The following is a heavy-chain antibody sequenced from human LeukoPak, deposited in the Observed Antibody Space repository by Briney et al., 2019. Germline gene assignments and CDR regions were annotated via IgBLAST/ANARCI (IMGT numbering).Heavy chain of an antibody. V-gene: IGHV4-59*12. Sequence: SETLSLTCTVSGGSISSYYWSWIRQPPGKGLEWIGYIYYSGSTNYNPSLKSRVTISLDRSKNQFSLKLSSVTAADTAVYYCARSDYYDSSVYFDYWGQGTLVTVSS. D-gene: IGHD3-22*01. J-gene: IGHJ4*02. CDR1: GGSISSYY. CDR3: ARSDYYDSSVYFDY. CDR2: IYYSGST.